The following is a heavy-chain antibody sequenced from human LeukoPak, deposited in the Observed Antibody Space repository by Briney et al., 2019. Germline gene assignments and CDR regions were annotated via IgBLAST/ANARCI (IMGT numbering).Heavy chain of an antibody. CDR1: GFTFSSYS. V-gene: IGHV3-21*01. CDR2: ISSSSSYI. J-gene: IGHJ4*02. Sequence: PGGSLRLSCAASGFTFSSYSMNWVRQAPGKGLEWVSPISSSSSYIYYADSVKGRFTISRDNAKNSLYLQMNSLRAEDTAVYYCASFYSGSYRDFDYWGQGTLVTVSS. CDR3: ASFYSGSYRDFDY. D-gene: IGHD1-26*01.